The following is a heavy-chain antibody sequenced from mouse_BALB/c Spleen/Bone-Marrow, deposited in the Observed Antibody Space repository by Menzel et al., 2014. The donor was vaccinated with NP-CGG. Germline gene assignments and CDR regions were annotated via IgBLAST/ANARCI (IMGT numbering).Heavy chain of an antibody. D-gene: IGHD1-1*01. V-gene: IGHV5-17*02. CDR1: GFTFSSFG. J-gene: IGHJ2*01. CDR2: ISSGSSTV. Sequence: DVKLVESGGGLVQPGGSRKLSCAASGFTFSSFGMHWVRQAPEKGLEWVAYISSGSSTVYYADKVMGRFTISRDNPKNTLFLQMISLRSEDTAMYYCARSGSSSGYFDYWGQGTTLTVSS. CDR3: ARSGSSSGYFDY.